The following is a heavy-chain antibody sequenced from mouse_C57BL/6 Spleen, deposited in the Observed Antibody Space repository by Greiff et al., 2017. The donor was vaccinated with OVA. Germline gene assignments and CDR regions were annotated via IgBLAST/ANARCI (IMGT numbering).Heavy chain of an antibody. CDR3: ARSGYYSYYFDY. CDR2: INPGSGGT. V-gene: IGHV1-54*01. Sequence: VQLQQSGAELVRPGTSVKVSCKASGYAFTNYLIEWVKQRPGQGLEWIGVINPGSGGTNYNEKFKGKATLTADKSSSTAYMQLSSLTSEDSAVYFCARSGYYSYYFDYWGQGTTLTVSS. CDR1: GYAFTNYL. D-gene: IGHD2-3*01. J-gene: IGHJ2*01.